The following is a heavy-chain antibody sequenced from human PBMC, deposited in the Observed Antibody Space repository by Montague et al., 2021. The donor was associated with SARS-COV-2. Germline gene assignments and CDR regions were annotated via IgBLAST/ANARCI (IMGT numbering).Heavy chain of an antibody. V-gene: IGHV3-30-3*01. Sequence: SLRLSCAASGFTFSSYAMHWIRQAPGKGLEWVAVISYDGSNKYYADSVKGRFTISRDNSKNTLYLQMNSLRAEDTAVYHCASGYSYGNEFDYWGQGTLVTVSS. CDR2: ISYDGSNK. J-gene: IGHJ4*02. CDR1: GFTFSSYA. CDR3: ASGYSYGNEFDY. D-gene: IGHD5-18*01.